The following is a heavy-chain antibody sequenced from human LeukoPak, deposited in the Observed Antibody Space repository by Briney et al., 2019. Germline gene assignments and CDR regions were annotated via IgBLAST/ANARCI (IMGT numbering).Heavy chain of an antibody. V-gene: IGHV4-61*02. D-gene: IGHD5-12*01. J-gene: IGHJ4*02. CDR2: ISTSGST. CDR3: TRDSSGYDWFYDY. CDR1: GGSISSGSYY. Sequence: SETLSLTCTASGGSISSGSYYWSWIRQPAGKGLEWIGRISTSGSTNYNPSLKSRVTMSVDTSKNQFSLMLSSVTAADTAVYYCTRDSSGYDWFYDYWGQGTLVTVSS.